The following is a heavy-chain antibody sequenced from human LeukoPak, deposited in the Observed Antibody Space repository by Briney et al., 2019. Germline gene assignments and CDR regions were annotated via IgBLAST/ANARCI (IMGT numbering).Heavy chain of an antibody. CDR3: ARLLDSSGYYFSH. Sequence: PGESLKISCKGSGYSFTHWIGWVRQMPGKGLEWMGIIYPDDSDTRYSPSFQGQVTISADRSISTAYLQWSSLKASDTAIYYCARLLDSSGYYFSHWGQGTLVTVSS. CDR2: IYPDDSDT. J-gene: IGHJ4*02. D-gene: IGHD3-22*01. V-gene: IGHV5-51*01. CDR1: GYSFTHW.